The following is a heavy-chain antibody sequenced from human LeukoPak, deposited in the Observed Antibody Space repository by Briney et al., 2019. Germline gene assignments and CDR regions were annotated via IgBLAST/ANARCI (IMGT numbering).Heavy chain of an antibody. Sequence: PSETLSLTCTVSGGSISSSSYYWGWIRQPPGKGLEWIGSIYYSGSTYYNPSLKSRVTFSVDKSKNQFSLKLSSVTAADTAVYYCASLRIYGDYGGADYWGQGTLVTVSS. V-gene: IGHV4-39*07. D-gene: IGHD4-17*01. CDR2: IYYSGST. CDR1: GGSISSSSYY. J-gene: IGHJ4*02. CDR3: ASLRIYGDYGGADY.